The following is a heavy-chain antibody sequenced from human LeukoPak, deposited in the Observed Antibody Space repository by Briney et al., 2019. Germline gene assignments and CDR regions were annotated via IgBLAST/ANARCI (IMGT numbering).Heavy chain of an antibody. CDR1: GYTFTSYY. CDR2: INPSGGST. CDR3: ALGIELVGYMDV. D-gene: IGHD2-2*03. V-gene: IGHV1-46*01. Sequence: GASVKVSCKASGYTFTSYYMHWVRQAPGQGLEWMGIINPSGGSTSYALKFQGRVTMTRDTSTSTVYMELSSLRSEDTAVYYSALGIELVGYMDVWGKGTTVTVSS. J-gene: IGHJ6*03.